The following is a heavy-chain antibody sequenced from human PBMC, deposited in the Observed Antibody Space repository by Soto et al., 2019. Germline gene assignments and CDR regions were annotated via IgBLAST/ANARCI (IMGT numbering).Heavy chain of an antibody. CDR3: AREKEDDSGDYNAFDI. CDR1: GDSINNGDCY. Sequence: QVQLQESGPGLVKPSQTLSLTCTVSGDSINNGDCYWSWLRQLPGKGLEWLEYIYYSGPKYYNPSLTSRVSMSVDTSKNQFSLNLTSVTAADTAVYYCAREKEDDSGDYNAFDIWGQGTVVTVSS. V-gene: IGHV4-31*03. D-gene: IGHD4-17*01. CDR2: IYYSGPK. J-gene: IGHJ3*02.